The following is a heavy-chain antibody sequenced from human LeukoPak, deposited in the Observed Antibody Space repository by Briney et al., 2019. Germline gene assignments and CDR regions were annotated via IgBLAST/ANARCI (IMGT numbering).Heavy chain of an antibody. Sequence: SQTLSLTCGISGDRVSSNSATWNWIRQSPSRGLEWLGRTYYSSKWYNDYAVSVKSRITIIPDTSKNQFSLQLNSVTPEDAAVYYCARISSPWSPRDAFDIWGQGTMVTVSS. V-gene: IGHV6-1*01. CDR1: GDRVSSNSAT. CDR2: TYYSSKWYN. CDR3: ARISSPWSPRDAFDI. D-gene: IGHD1-26*01. J-gene: IGHJ3*02.